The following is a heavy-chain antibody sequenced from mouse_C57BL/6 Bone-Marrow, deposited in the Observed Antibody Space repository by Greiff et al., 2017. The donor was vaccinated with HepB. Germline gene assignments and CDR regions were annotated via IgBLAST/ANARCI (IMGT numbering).Heavy chain of an antibody. J-gene: IGHJ4*01. D-gene: IGHD1-1*01. V-gene: IGHV1-19*01. CDR3: ARRALRLHAMDY. Sequence: EVQLQQSGPVLVKPGASVKMSCKASGYTFTDYYMNWVKQSHGKSLEWIGVINPYNGGTSYNQKFKGKATLTVDKSSSTAYMELNSLTSEDSAVYYCARRALRLHAMDYWGQGTSVTVSS. CDR2: INPYNGGT. CDR1: GYTFTDYY.